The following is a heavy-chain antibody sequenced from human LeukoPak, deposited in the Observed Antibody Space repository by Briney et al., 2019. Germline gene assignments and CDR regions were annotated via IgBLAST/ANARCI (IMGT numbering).Heavy chain of an antibody. V-gene: IGHV3-21*01. CDR3: AGGGFGELY. J-gene: IGHJ4*02. D-gene: IGHD3-10*01. CDR2: ISSSSGYI. CDR1: GFTFSSYS. Sequence: GGSLRLSCAASGFTFSSYSMNWVRQAPGKGLEWVSFISSSSGYIYYADSVKGRFTISRDNAKNSLYLQVNSLRAEDTAVYYCAGGGFGELYWGQGTLVTVSS.